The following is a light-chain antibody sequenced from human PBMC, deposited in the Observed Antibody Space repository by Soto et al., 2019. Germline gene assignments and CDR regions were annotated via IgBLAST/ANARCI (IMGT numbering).Light chain of an antibody. V-gene: IGLV2-14*01. CDR2: EVN. CDR1: DSDIGAYNY. J-gene: IGLJ3*02. Sequence: QSALTQPASISGSPGQTITISCTGSDSDIGAYNYVSWYQHRPGKAPKLIIFEVNNQPSGVSHRFSGSKSANTASLTISGLQADDEADHYCASYTTSHTRVFGGGTKLTVL. CDR3: ASYTTSHTRV.